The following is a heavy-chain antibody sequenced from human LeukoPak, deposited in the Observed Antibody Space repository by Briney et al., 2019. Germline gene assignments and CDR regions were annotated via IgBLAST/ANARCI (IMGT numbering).Heavy chain of an antibody. Sequence: GGSLRLSCAASGFTFSSYGMHWVRQAPGKGLEWVAFIRYDGSNKYYADSVKGRFTISRDNSKNKLYLQMNSLRAEDTAVYYCAKGGTAMVKNWFDPWGQGTLVTVSS. D-gene: IGHD5-18*01. CDR2: IRYDGSNK. CDR1: GFTFSSYG. J-gene: IGHJ5*02. CDR3: AKGGTAMVKNWFDP. V-gene: IGHV3-30*02.